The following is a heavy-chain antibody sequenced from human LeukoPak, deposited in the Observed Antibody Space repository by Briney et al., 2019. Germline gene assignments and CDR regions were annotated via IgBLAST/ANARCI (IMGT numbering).Heavy chain of an antibody. Sequence: TSETLSLTCTVSGGSISSYYWSWIRQPAGKGLEWIGRIYTSGSTNYNPSLKSRVTMSVDTSKNQVSLKLSSVTAADTAVYYCARVATMPGPYYFDYWGQGTLVTVSS. CDR1: GGSISSYY. CDR2: IYTSGST. D-gene: IGHD5-24*01. V-gene: IGHV4-4*07. J-gene: IGHJ4*02. CDR3: ARVATMPGPYYFDY.